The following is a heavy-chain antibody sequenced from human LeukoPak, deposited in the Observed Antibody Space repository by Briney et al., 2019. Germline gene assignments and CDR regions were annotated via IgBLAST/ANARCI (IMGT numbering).Heavy chain of an antibody. CDR2: INPSGGST. Sequence: ASVKVSCKASGYTFTSYYMYWVRQAPGQGLEWMGIINPSGGSTSYAQKFQGRVTMTRDTSTSTVYMELSSLRSEDTAVYYCARDPAYYYDSSGYPRGEYFDYWGQGTLVTVSS. V-gene: IGHV1-46*01. J-gene: IGHJ4*02. D-gene: IGHD3-22*01. CDR3: ARDPAYYYDSSGYPRGEYFDY. CDR1: GYTFTSYY.